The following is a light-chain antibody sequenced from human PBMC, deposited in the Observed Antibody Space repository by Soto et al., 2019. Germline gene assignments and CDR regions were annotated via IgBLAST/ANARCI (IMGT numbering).Light chain of an antibody. CDR1: QTVGSAY. V-gene: IGKV3-20*01. CDR3: QQYGSSRWT. CDR2: GTS. Sequence: EIVLTQSPGTLSLSPGERATLSCRASQTVGSAYLAWYQHKPGQAPRLLIYGTSSRATGIPDRISGSGSGTDFTLTISRLEPEDFAVYYGQQYGSSRWTFGQGTKV. J-gene: IGKJ1*01.